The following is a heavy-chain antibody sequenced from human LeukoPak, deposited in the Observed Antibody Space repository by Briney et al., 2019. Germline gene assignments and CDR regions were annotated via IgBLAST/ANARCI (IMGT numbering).Heavy chain of an antibody. D-gene: IGHD2-21*01. CDR2: IYYNGST. J-gene: IGHJ4*02. CDR3: ARINCGGDCYIDY. CDR1: GGSISSSSYY. Sequence: SETLSLTCTVSGGSISSSSYYWGWIRQPPGKGLEWIGSIYYNGSTYYNPSLKSRVTISVDTSKNQFSLKLSSVTAADTAVYYCARINCGGDCYIDYWGQGTLVTVSS. V-gene: IGHV4-39*01.